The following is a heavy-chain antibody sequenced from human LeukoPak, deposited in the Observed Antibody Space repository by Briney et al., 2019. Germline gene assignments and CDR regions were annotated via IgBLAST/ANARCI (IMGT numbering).Heavy chain of an antibody. CDR3: ARNMGTQQPTDY. J-gene: IGHJ4*02. Sequence: PGGSLRLSCAASGFTFDGYGMSWVRQAPGKGLEWVSGINWNGGSTGYADSVKGRFTISRDNAKNSLYLQMNSLRAEDTALYHCARNMGTQQPTDYWGQGTLVTVSS. D-gene: IGHD6-13*01. CDR2: INWNGGST. CDR1: GFTFDGYG. V-gene: IGHV3-20*01.